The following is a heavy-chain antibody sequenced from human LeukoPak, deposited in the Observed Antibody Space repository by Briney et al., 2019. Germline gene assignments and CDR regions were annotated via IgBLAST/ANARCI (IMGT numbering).Heavy chain of an antibody. Sequence: GASVKVSCKASGGTFSRYGISWVRQAPGQGLEWMGWISAYNGNTNYVQKLQGRVTMTTDTSTSTAYMELRSLRSDDTAVYYCARNGYNKWFDPWGQGTLVTVSS. CDR1: GGTFSRYG. D-gene: IGHD5-24*01. CDR2: ISAYNGNT. J-gene: IGHJ5*02. V-gene: IGHV1-18*01. CDR3: ARNGYNKWFDP.